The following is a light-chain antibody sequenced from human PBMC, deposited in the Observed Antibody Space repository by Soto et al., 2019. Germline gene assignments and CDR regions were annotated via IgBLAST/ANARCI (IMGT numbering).Light chain of an antibody. V-gene: IGLV1-44*01. CDR1: SSNIGSNS. Sequence: QSVLTQPPSASGTPGQRVTISCSGSSSNIGSNSVNWDQHLPGTAPKLLIYSNDRRPSGVPDRFSGSKSGTSASLAISGLQSDDEDDYYCAEWDDSLNGYVFGTGTKLTVL. CDR3: AEWDDSLNGYV. CDR2: SND. J-gene: IGLJ1*01.